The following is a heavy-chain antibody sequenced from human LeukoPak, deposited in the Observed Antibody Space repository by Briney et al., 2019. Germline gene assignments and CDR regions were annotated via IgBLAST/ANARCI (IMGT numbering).Heavy chain of an antibody. J-gene: IGHJ4*02. CDR2: INPNSGGT. D-gene: IGHD6-6*01. Sequence: ASVKVSCKASGYAFTDYYMFWVRQAPGQGLESMGWINPNSGGTNYAQKFQGRVTMTRDTSMSTAYMELSRLTSDDTAVYYCARQVFSSYVFDYWGQGALVTVPS. V-gene: IGHV1-2*02. CDR1: GYAFTDYY. CDR3: ARQVFSSYVFDY.